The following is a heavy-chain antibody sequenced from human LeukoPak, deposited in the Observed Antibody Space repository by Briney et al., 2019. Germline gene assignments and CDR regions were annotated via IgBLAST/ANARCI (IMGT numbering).Heavy chain of an antibody. CDR2: INPNSGGT. CDR1: GYTFTSYD. V-gene: IGHV1-2*02. D-gene: IGHD2-2*01. CDR3: ARGSCSSTSCYGYFDY. J-gene: IGHJ4*02. Sequence: ASVKVSCKASGYTFTSYDINWVRQATGQGLEWMGWINPNSGGTNYAQKFQGRVTMTRDTSISTAYMELSRLRSDDTAVYYCARGSCSSTSCYGYFDYWGQGTLVTVSS.